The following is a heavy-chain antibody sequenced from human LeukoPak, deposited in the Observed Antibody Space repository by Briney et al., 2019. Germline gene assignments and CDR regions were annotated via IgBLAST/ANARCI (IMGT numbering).Heavy chain of an antibody. CDR1: GGSISSYY. D-gene: IGHD6-19*01. J-gene: IGHJ4*02. V-gene: IGHV4-59*01. CDR3: ARGIPVTGPSPGPKRIDY. Sequence: SETLSLTCTVSGGSISSYYWSWIRQPPGKGLEWIGYIHYSGSTNYNPSLKSRVTISVDTSKNQFSLKLSSVTPADTAVYYCARGIPVTGPSPGPKRIDYWGQGTLVTVSS. CDR2: IHYSGST.